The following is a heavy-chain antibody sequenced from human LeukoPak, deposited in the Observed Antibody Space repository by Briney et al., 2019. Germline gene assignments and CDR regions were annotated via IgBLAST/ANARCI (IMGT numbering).Heavy chain of an antibody. V-gene: IGHV1-2*02. CDR3: AQPLFSLAPNTEWFPEYYYYMDV. J-gene: IGHJ6*03. Sequence: GASVKVSCKASGYTFTGYYMHWVRQAPGQGLEWMGWINPNSGGTNYAQKFQGRVTMTRDTPISTAYMELSSLRSEDTAVYYCAQPLFSLAPNTEWFPEYYYYMDVWGKGTTVTVSS. CDR2: INPNSGGT. D-gene: IGHD3-3*01. CDR1: GYTFTGYY.